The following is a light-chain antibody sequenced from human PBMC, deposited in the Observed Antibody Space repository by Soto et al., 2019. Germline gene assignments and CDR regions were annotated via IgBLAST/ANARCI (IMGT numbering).Light chain of an antibody. Sequence: DIQMTQSPSSLSASVGDRVTITCRASRSISSFLNWYQQKPGKAPQLLIYAASSLQGGVPSRFSGSGYGTDFTLTISSLQPEDSATYYCQQSDSAPLTVGGGTRVEVK. V-gene: IGKV1-39*01. CDR2: AAS. J-gene: IGKJ4*01. CDR3: QQSDSAPLT. CDR1: RSISSF.